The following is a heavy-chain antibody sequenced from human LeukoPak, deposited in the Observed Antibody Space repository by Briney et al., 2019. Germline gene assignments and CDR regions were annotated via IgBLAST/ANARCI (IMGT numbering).Heavy chain of an antibody. V-gene: IGHV3-23*01. D-gene: IGHD3-22*01. CDR2: ISGSGVGT. CDR1: GFTFSSYA. J-gene: IGHJ3*02. Sequence: PGGSLRLSCAASGFTFSSYAMSWVRQAPGKGLEWVSAISGSGVGTYYAGSVKGRFTISRDNSKNTLYLQMNSLRAEDTAVYYCAKDIRYDSSGYYMGDAFDIWGQGTMVTVSS. CDR3: AKDIRYDSSGYYMGDAFDI.